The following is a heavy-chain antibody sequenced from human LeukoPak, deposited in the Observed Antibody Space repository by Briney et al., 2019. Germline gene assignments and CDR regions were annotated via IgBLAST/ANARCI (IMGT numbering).Heavy chain of an antibody. CDR1: GGSFSGYY. CDR2: INHSGST. CDR3: ARGGIFGVVNWFDP. V-gene: IGHV4-34*01. J-gene: IGHJ5*02. Sequence: SETLSLTCAVYGGSFSGYYWSWIRQPPGKGLEWIGEINHSGSTNYNPSLKSRVTISVGTSKNQFSLKLSSVTAADTAVYYCARGGIFGVVNWFDPWGQGTLVTVSS. D-gene: IGHD3-3*01.